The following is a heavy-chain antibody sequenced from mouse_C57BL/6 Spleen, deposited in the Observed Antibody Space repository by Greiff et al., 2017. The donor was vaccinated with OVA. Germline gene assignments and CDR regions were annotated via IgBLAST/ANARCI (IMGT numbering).Heavy chain of an antibody. D-gene: IGHD2-4*01. CDR3: TRLGLRLWYFDV. CDR2: ISSGGDYI. V-gene: IGHV5-9-1*02. J-gene: IGHJ1*03. Sequence: EVMLVESGEGLVKPGGSLKLSCAASGFTFSSYAMSWVRQTPEKRLEWVAYISSGGDYIYYADTVKGRFTISRDNARNTLYLQMSSLKSEDTAMYYCTRLGLRLWYFDVWGTGTTVTVSS. CDR1: GFTFSSYA.